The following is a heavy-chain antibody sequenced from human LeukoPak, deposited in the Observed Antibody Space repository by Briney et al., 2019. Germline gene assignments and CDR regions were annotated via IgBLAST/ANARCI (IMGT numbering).Heavy chain of an antibody. CDR2: IYYSGST. CDR3: ARGGAYSSSWYAGYFDY. V-gene: IGHV4-39*07. J-gene: IGHJ4*02. D-gene: IGHD6-13*01. CDR1: GGSISSSSYY. Sequence: PSETLSLTCTVSGGSISSSSYYWGWIRQPPGKGLEWIGSIYYSGSTYYDPSLKSRVTISVDTSKNQFSLKLSSVTAADTAVYYCARGGAYSSSWYAGYFDYWGQGTLVTVSS.